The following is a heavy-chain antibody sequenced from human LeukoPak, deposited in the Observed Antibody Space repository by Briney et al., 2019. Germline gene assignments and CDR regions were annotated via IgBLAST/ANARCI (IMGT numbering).Heavy chain of an antibody. CDR3: ARRAYYDTSGYSPASGYFDL. J-gene: IGHJ2*01. CDR1: GGSIFSYY. Sequence: PSETPSLTCTVSGGSIFSYYFNWIRQPPGKGLEWIGYIYSNGITNYNPSLRSRGTISIATSKNQVSLRLRSVTAADTAIYYCARRAYYDTSGYSPASGYFDLWGRGTLVTVPS. V-gene: IGHV4-4*08. D-gene: IGHD3-22*01. CDR2: IYSNGIT.